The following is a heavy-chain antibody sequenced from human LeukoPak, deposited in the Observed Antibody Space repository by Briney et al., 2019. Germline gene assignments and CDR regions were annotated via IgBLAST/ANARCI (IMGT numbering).Heavy chain of an antibody. CDR2: INHSGST. J-gene: IGHJ4*02. CDR1: GGSFSDYY. D-gene: IGHD6-13*01. V-gene: IGHV4-34*01. Sequence: PSETLSLTCAVYGGSFSDYYRSWIRQPPGKGLEWIGEINHSGSTNYNPSLKSRVTISVDTSKNQFSLKLSSVTAADTAVYYCASDPYSSSWYYWGQGTLVTVSS. CDR3: ASDPYSSSWYY.